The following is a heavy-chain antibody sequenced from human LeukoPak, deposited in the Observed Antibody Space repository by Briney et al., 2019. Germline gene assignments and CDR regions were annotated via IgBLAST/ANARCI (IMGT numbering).Heavy chain of an antibody. CDR1: GYTFTSYY. CDR2: INPSGGST. D-gene: IGHD3-22*01. Sequence: ASVKVSCKASGYTFTSYYMHWVRQAPGQGLEWMGIINPSGGSTSYAQKFQGRVTMTRDTSTSTVYMELSSLRSEDTAVYYCAREQNPSYYYDSSGLFAEDYWGQGTLVTVSS. V-gene: IGHV1-46*01. J-gene: IGHJ4*02. CDR3: AREQNPSYYYDSSGLFAEDY.